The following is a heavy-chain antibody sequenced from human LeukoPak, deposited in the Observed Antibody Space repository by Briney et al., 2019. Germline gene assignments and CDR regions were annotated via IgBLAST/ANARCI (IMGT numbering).Heavy chain of an antibody. CDR3: ARDADILTGYPLDY. J-gene: IGHJ4*02. CDR1: GYTFTSYA. Sequence: ASVKVSCKASGYTFTSYAMNWVRQAPGQGLEWMGWINTNTGNPTYAQGFTGRFVFSLDTSVNTAYLQISSLKAEDTAVYYCARDADILTGYPLDYWGQGTLVTVSS. D-gene: IGHD3-9*01. CDR2: INTNTGNP. V-gene: IGHV7-4-1*02.